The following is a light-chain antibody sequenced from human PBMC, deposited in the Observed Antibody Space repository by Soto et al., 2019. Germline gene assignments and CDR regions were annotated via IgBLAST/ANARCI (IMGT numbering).Light chain of an antibody. Sequence: QSALTQPPSASGSPGQSVTSSCTGTSSDVGGYDYVSWYQQHPGKAPKLMIHEVSKRPSGVPDRFSGSKSGNTASLTVSGLQAEDEADYYCSSYAGSNNVILGGGTKLTVL. J-gene: IGLJ2*01. CDR2: EVS. CDR1: SSDVGGYDY. CDR3: SSYAGSNNVI. V-gene: IGLV2-8*01.